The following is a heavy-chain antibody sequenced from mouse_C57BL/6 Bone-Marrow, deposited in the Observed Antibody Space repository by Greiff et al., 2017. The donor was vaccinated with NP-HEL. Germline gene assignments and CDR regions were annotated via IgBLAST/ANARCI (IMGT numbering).Heavy chain of an antibody. D-gene: IGHD1-1*01. J-gene: IGHJ4*01. Sequence: VQLQQSGAELVRPGASVTLSCKASGYTFTDYEMHWVKQTPVHGLEWIGAIDPETGGTAYDPKFKGKAILTADKSSSTAYMELRSLTSEDSAVYCCTSRFTTTAQDYWGQGTSVTVSS. CDR2: IDPETGGT. V-gene: IGHV1-15*01. CDR1: GYTFTDYE. CDR3: TSRFTTTAQDY.